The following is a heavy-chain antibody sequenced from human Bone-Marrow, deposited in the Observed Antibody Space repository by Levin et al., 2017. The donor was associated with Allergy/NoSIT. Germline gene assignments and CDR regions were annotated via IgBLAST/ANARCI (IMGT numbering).Heavy chain of an antibody. CDR1: GGSISSGDYY. Sequence: SETLSLTCTVSGGSISSGDYYWRWIRQPPGKGLEWIGYIYYSGSTYYNPSLKSRVTISVDTSKNQFSLKLSSVTAADTAVYYCASLSRMTGNYFDYWGQGTLVTVSS. CDR2: IYYSGST. CDR3: ASLSRMTGNYFDY. D-gene: IGHD1-14*01. J-gene: IGHJ4*02. V-gene: IGHV4-30-4*01.